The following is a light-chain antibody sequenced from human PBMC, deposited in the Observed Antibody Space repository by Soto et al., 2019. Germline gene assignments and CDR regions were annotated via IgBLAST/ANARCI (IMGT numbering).Light chain of an antibody. V-gene: IGKV3D-15*01. CDR3: QQYNNWPPIT. Sequence: EIVLTQSPATLSVSPGERATLSCRASQSVRSNLAWYQQKPGQAPRLLIYGASTRATGTPARFSGSGSGTEFILTISSLQSEDFGVYYCQQYNNWPPITFGQGTRLEIK. J-gene: IGKJ5*01. CDR1: QSVRSN. CDR2: GAS.